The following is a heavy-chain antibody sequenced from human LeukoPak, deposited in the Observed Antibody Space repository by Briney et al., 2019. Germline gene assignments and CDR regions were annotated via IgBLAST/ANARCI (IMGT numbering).Heavy chain of an antibody. Sequence: SETLSLTCSVSGGSITNYYWSWIRQSPGKGLEWIGFIYNTGRTNYNPSLQSRVTMSIDTSKNQYSLKLSSVTAADTAVYYCARQGELAIDYWGQGTLVTVSS. CDR3: ARQGELAIDY. CDR1: GGSITNYY. CDR2: IYNTGRT. J-gene: IGHJ4*02. V-gene: IGHV4-59*08. D-gene: IGHD1-26*01.